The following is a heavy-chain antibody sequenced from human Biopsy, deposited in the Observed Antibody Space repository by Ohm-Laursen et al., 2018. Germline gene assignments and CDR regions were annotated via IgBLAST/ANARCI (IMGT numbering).Heavy chain of an antibody. CDR1: GFNFSAYG. CDR3: VTDRLDDITKVRGIMTD. J-gene: IGHJ4*02. CDR2: TWDDGSHQ. D-gene: IGHD3-10*01. Sequence: SLRLSCTASGFNFSAYGMHWVRQAPDKGLEWVALTWDDGSHQYYADSVKGRFTISRDNSKNSLYLHINTLRVEDTTVYYCVTDRLDDITKVRGIMTDWGQGTLVIVSS. V-gene: IGHV3-33*01.